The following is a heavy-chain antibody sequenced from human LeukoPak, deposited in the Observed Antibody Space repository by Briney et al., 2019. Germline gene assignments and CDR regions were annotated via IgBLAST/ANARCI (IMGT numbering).Heavy chain of an antibody. CDR2: INRAGDDT. Sequence: GGSLRLSCAASGFTFSSYVMTWVRQAPGKGLEWVSSINRAGDDTYYAASVKGRFTISRDNTKNSLYLQVNSLRAEDTAVYYCARAPVAGPSLIDYWGQGTLVTVSS. V-gene: IGHV3-23*01. J-gene: IGHJ4*02. CDR1: GFTFSSYV. D-gene: IGHD2-21*01. CDR3: ARAPVAGPSLIDY.